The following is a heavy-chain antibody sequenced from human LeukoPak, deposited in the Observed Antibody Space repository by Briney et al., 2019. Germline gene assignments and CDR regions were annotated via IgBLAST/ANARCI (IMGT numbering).Heavy chain of an antibody. J-gene: IGHJ4*02. D-gene: IGHD1-26*01. Sequence: GGSLRLSCAASGFTFSSYEMNWVRQAPGKGLEWVSYISSSSSTIYYADSVKGRFTISRDNAKNSLYLQMNSLRAEDTAVYYCAREMISGSYYSLFRSFDYWGQGTLVTVSS. CDR1: GFTFSSYE. CDR2: ISSSSSTI. V-gene: IGHV3-48*01. CDR3: AREMISGSYYSLFRSFDY.